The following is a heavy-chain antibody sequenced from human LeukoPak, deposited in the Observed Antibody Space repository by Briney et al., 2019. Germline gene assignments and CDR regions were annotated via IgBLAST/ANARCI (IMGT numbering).Heavy chain of an antibody. CDR2: IAYSGTT. D-gene: IGHD3-10*01. CDR1: SASISSSPYF. CDR3: ASTHYYTFDI. J-gene: IGHJ3*02. Sequence: SETLSLTCTVSSASISSSPYFWGWIRQSPGKGLEWIGSIAYSGTTYYNPSLKSRVTLSVDTSKNQFSLELTSVTAADSAMYYCASTHYYTFDIWGQGTMVTVSS. V-gene: IGHV4-39*07.